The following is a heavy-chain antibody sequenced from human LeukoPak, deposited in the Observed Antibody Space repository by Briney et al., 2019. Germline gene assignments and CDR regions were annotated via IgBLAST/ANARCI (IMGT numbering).Heavy chain of an antibody. D-gene: IGHD4-17*01. J-gene: IGHJ4*02. CDR3: ARSDYGDYNFDY. CDR1: GFTFTSSA. CDR2: IVVGSGNT. Sequence: ASVKVSCKASGFTFTSSAMQWVRQARGQRLEWIGWIVVGSGNTNYAQKFQERVTITRDMSTSTAYMELSSLRSEDTAVYYCARSDYGDYNFDYWGQGTPVTVSS. V-gene: IGHV1-58*02.